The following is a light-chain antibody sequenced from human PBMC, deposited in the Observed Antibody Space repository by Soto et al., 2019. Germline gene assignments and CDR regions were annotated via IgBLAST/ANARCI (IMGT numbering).Light chain of an antibody. CDR2: DDK. Sequence: LAQPPSVSVAPGQTARISCGGKHIGIETVHWSQQQPGQAPVLVVYDDKDRPSGIPERFSGSKSGNTATLTLSRVEAGDEADYYCQVWDPNSDHLSVFGTGTKVTV. V-gene: IGLV3-21*02. J-gene: IGLJ1*01. CDR3: QVWDPNSDHLSV. CDR1: HIGIET.